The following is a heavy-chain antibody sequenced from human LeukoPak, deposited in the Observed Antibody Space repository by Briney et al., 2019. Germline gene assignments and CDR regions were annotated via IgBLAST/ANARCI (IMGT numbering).Heavy chain of an antibody. Sequence: ASVKVSCKASGYTFTSYGISWVRQAPGQGLEWMGWISAYNGNTNYAQKLQGRVTMTTDTSTSTAYMELRSLRSDDTAVYYCAREGAMVRGVIWYYGMDVWGQGTTVTVSS. J-gene: IGHJ6*02. CDR3: AREGAMVRGVIWYYGMDV. V-gene: IGHV1-18*01. CDR2: ISAYNGNT. CDR1: GYTFTSYG. D-gene: IGHD3-10*01.